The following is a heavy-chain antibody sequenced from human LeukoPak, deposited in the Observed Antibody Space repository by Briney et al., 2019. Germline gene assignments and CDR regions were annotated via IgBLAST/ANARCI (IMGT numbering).Heavy chain of an antibody. V-gene: IGHV4-59*01. CDR1: GGSISSYY. CDR3: ARAYGDSYGY. Sequence: SETLSLTCTVSGGSISSYYWSWIRQPPGKGLEWIGYIYYSGSTNYNPSLKSRVTISVDTSKNQFSLKLSSVTAADTAVYYCARAYGDSYGYWGQGTLVTVSS. J-gene: IGHJ4*02. D-gene: IGHD4-17*01. CDR2: IYYSGST.